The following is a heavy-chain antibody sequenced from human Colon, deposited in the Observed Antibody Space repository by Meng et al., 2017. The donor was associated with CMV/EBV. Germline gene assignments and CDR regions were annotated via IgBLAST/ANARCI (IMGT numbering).Heavy chain of an antibody. J-gene: IGHJ6*02. CDR1: GFTFDDYT. Sequence: GESLKISCSASGFTFDDYTMHWVRQVPGKGLEWIATISSAGIYTYYAASVKGRFTISRDNAKSTVFLQMNSLRAEDTAVYYCARDGCSVWGQGTTVTVSS. CDR3: ARDGCSV. CDR2: ISSAGIYT. D-gene: IGHD4/OR15-4a*01. V-gene: IGHV3-21*06.